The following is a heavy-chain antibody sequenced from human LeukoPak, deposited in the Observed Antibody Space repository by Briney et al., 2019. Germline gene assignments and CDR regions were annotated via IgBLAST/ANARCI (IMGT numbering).Heavy chain of an antibody. CDR2: IIPIFGTA. J-gene: IGHJ6*03. Sequence: SVKVSCKASGYTFTGYYMHWVRQAPGQGLEWMGGIIPIFGTANYAQKFQGRVTITADKSTSTAYMELSSLRSEDTAVYYCARDRGYKLPYFHHYLDLWRKGPTVTVFS. CDR3: ARDRGYKLPYFHHYLDL. D-gene: IGHD5-24*01. CDR1: GYTFTGYY. V-gene: IGHV1-69*06.